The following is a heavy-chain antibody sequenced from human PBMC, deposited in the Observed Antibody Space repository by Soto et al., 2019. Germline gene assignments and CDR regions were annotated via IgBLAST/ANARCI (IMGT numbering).Heavy chain of an antibody. V-gene: IGHV1-18*04. CDR2: ISAYNGNT. D-gene: IGHD6-13*01. CDR3: ERVLGKLQQQLAPDY. J-gene: IGHJ4*02. CDR1: GYTFTSYG. Sequence: ASVKVSCKASGYTFTSYGISWVRQAPGQGLEWMGWISAYNGNTNYAQKLQGRVTMTTDTSTSTAYMELRSLRSDDTAVYYCERVLGKLQQQLAPDYWGQGTLVTVYS.